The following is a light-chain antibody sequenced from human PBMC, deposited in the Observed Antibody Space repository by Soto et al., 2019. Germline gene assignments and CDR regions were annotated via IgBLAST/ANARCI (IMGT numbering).Light chain of an antibody. V-gene: IGLV1-44*01. CDR1: SSNIGSNT. J-gene: IGLJ1*01. Sequence: QSVLTQPPSASGTPGQRVTISCSGSSSNIGSNTVNWYHQLPGTAPKLLIYSNIQRPSGVPERLPGSKSGTSASLAISGLQSEDEVDYYCAAWDDSLNVYVLVTGTKVPVL. CDR3: AAWDDSLNVYV. CDR2: SNI.